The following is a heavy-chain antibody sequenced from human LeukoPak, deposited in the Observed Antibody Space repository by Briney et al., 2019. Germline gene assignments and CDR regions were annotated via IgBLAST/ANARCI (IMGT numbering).Heavy chain of an antibody. CDR3: ARESVVGATISFDY. CDR1: GFTFSSYS. V-gene: IGHV3-7*01. J-gene: IGHJ4*02. D-gene: IGHD1-26*01. CDR2: IKQDGSEK. Sequence: GGSLRLSCAASGFTFSSYSFNWVRQAPGKGLEWVANIKQDGSEKYYVDSVKGRFTISRDNAKNSLYLQMNSLRAEDTAVYYCARESVVGATISFDYWGQGTLVTVSS.